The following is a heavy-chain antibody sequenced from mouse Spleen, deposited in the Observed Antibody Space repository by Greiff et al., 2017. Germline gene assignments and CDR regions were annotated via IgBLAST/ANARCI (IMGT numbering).Heavy chain of an antibody. CDR3: ARQLTTDY. V-gene: IGHV1-42*01. J-gene: IGHJ2*01. CDR1: GYSFTGYY. CDR2: INPSTGGT. Sequence: VQLQQSGPELVKPGASVKISCKASGYSFTGYYMNWVKQSPEKSLEWIGEINPSTGGTTYNQKFKAKATLTVDKSSSTAYMQLKSLTSEDSAVYYCARQLTTDYWGQGTTLTVSS. D-gene: IGHD3-3*01.